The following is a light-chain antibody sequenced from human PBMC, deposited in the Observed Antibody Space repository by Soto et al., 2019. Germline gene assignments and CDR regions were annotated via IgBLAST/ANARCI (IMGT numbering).Light chain of an antibody. V-gene: IGKV1-5*01. CDR3: QHLNAYPIT. Sequence: IQMTQSPSTLSGSVVDRVTVTGRASQTISSWLAWYQQKPGKAPKLLIYEVASLQSGVPSRFSGSGSGTDFTLTISSLQPEDFATYYCQHLNAYPITCGQGARME. J-gene: IGKJ5*01. CDR2: EVA. CDR1: QTISSW.